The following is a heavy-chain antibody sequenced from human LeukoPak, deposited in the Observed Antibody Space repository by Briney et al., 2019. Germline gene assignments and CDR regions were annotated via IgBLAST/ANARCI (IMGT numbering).Heavy chain of an antibody. D-gene: IGHD1-26*01. Sequence: PSETLSLTCTVSGGSISSYYWSWIRQPPGKGPEWIGYIYYSGSTNYNPSLKSRVTISVDTSKNQFSLKLSSVTAADTAVYYCARRSLVGATYDYWGQGTLVTVSS. V-gene: IGHV4-59*08. J-gene: IGHJ4*02. CDR3: ARRSLVGATYDY. CDR1: GGSISSYY. CDR2: IYYSGST.